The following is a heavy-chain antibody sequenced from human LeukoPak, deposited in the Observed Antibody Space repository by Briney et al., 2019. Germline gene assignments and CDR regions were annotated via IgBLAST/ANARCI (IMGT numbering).Heavy chain of an antibody. Sequence: GGSLRLSCAASGFTFDEYTMHWVRQAPGRGLEWVALISWDRGSTYYADSVKGRFTISRDNTKDFLYLQMNSLRTEDTALYYCAKANSDFWIGYFDHWGQGTPVTVSS. CDR1: GFTFDEYT. CDR3: AKANSDFWIGYFDH. D-gene: IGHD3-3*01. CDR2: ISWDRGST. V-gene: IGHV3-43*01. J-gene: IGHJ4*02.